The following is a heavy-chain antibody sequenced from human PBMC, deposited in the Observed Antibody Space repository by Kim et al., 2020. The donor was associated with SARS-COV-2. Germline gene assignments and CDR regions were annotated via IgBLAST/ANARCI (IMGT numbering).Heavy chain of an antibody. CDR3: ARGRIGGMAGTDYFDY. J-gene: IGHJ4*02. D-gene: IGHD6-19*01. CDR1: GYTFTSYG. V-gene: IGHV1-18*01. CDR2: ISAYNGNT. Sequence: ASVKVSCKASGYTFTSYGISWVRQAPGQGLEWMGWISAYNGNTNYAQKLQGRVTMTTDTSTSTAYMELRSLRSDDTAVYYCARGRIGGMAGTDYFDYWGQGTLVTVSS.